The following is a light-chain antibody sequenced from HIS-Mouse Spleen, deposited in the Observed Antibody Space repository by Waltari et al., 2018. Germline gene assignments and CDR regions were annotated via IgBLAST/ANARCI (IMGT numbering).Light chain of an antibody. CDR2: GKN. J-gene: IGLJ1*01. V-gene: IGLV3-19*01. CDR3: SSYTSSSTYV. CDR1: SLRSYY. Sequence: SSELTQDPAVSVALGQTVRITCQGDSLRSYYASWYQQKPGQAPVLVIYGKNNRPSGIPDRFSGSSSGNTASLTITGAQAEDEADYSCSSYTSSSTYVFGTGTKVTVL.